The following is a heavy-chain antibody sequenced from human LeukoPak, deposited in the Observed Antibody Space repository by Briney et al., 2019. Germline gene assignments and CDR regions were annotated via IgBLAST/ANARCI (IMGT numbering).Heavy chain of an antibody. Sequence: GGSLRLSCAASGFTFSSYAMHWVRQAPGKGLEWVAVISYDGSNKYYADSVKGRFTISRDNSKNTLYLQMNSLRAEDTAVYYCAKDGGHWGLGTLVTVSS. CDR1: GFTFSSYA. V-gene: IGHV3-30-3*01. J-gene: IGHJ4*02. CDR2: ISYDGSNK. CDR3: AKDGGH.